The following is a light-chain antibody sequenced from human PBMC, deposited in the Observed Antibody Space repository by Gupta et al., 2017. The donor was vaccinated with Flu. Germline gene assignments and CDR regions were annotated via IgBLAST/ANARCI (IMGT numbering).Light chain of an antibody. J-gene: IGLJ1*01. CDR3: SSYTTTYTFI. Sequence: QSALTQPPSVSGSPGQSVPISCTGTGSDVGTYNRVSWYRQPPGTAPKLIIDEVSNPPPRVPDRFSGAKSGNTASLTISRLQGEDEADYYCSSYTTTYTFIFGTGTKVTVL. CDR1: GSDVGTYNR. CDR2: EVS. V-gene: IGLV2-18*02.